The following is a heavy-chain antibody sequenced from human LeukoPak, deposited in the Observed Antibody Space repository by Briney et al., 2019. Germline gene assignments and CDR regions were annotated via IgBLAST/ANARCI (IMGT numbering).Heavy chain of an antibody. Sequence: GGSLRLSCAASGFTFDDYAMHWVRQAPGKGLEWVSGINSDGSSTAYAVSVKGRFTISRDNAKNTLYLQMNSLRAEDTALYYCAREWAGLDYWGQGTLVTVSS. D-gene: IGHD6-19*01. CDR2: INSDGSST. J-gene: IGHJ4*02. CDR3: AREWAGLDY. CDR1: GFTFDDYA. V-gene: IGHV3-74*01.